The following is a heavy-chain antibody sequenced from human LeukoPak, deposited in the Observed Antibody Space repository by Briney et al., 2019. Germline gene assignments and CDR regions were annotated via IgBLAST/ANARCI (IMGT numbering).Heavy chain of an antibody. D-gene: IGHD2-2*01. CDR2: ISGSGGST. CDR1: GFTFSSYA. V-gene: IGHV3-23*01. CDR3: AKDGQLAFDY. J-gene: IGHJ4*02. Sequence: GSLRLSCSTSGFTFSSYAMDWVRQAPGKGLEWVSAISGSGGSTYYADSVKGRFTISRDNSKNTLYLQMNSLRAEDAAVYYCAKDGQLAFDYWGQGTLVTVSS.